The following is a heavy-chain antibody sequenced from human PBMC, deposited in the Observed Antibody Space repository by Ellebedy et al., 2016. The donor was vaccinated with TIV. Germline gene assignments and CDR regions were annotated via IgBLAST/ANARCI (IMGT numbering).Heavy chain of an antibody. Sequence: GESLKIFXTASGFTFNNYWMSWVRQAPGKGLEWVANIKPDGSVKTYVDFVKGRFSTSRDNAKSSLYLQMNSLRAEDTALYYCVNGGGLQLPDDGLRIWGQGTMVTVSS. J-gene: IGHJ3*02. CDR1: GFTFNNYW. V-gene: IGHV3-7*01. D-gene: IGHD6-6*01. CDR2: IKPDGSVK. CDR3: VNGGGLQLPDDGLRI.